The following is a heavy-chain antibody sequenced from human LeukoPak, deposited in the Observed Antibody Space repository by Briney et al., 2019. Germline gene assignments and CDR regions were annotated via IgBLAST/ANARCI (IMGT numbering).Heavy chain of an antibody. D-gene: IGHD3-22*01. Sequence: PGGSLRLSCAASGFTFSSYAMHWVRQAPGKGLEWVAVISYDGSNKYYADSVKGRFTISRDNSKNTLYLQMNSLRAEDTAVYYCARGGYYYDSSREFDYWGQGTLVTVSP. CDR2: ISYDGSNK. V-gene: IGHV3-30-3*01. J-gene: IGHJ4*02. CDR3: ARGGYYYDSSREFDY. CDR1: GFTFSSYA.